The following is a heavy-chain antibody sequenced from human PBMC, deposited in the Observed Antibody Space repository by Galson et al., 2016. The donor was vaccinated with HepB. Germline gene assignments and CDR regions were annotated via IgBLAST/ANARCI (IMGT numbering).Heavy chain of an antibody. D-gene: IGHD3-9*01. CDR3: ARGGYFDWLNDLDSYAMGV. J-gene: IGHJ6*02. CDR1: GASVSTTSYY. CDR2: HYYSGGG. Sequence: ETLSLTCTVSGASVSTTSYYWVWVRQPPGKGLDWIGSHYYSGGGFYSPSLTSRVTISVDTSKNQFSLNLNSVTAADTAVYYCARGGYFDWLNDLDSYAMGVWGQGTTVTVS. V-gene: IGHV4-39*01.